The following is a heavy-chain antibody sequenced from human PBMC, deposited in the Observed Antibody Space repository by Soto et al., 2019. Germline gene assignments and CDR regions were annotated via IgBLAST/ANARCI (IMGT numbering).Heavy chain of an antibody. D-gene: IGHD4-17*01. CDR3: ARTVGPDGDWPYGRIDP. V-gene: IGHV1-69*12. CDR1: GGTFSSYA. J-gene: IGHJ5*02. Sequence: QVQLVQSGAEVKKPGSSVKVSCKASGGTFSSYAISWVRQAPGQGLEWMGGIIPIFGTANYAQKFQGRVTITADEATSTAYMDLSSLRSEDTAVYYCARTVGPDGDWPYGRIDPWGQGTLVTVSS. CDR2: IIPIFGTA.